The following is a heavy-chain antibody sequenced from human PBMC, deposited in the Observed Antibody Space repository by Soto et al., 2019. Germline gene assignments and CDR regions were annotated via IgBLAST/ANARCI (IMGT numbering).Heavy chain of an antibody. CDR2: INTNSGAT. CDR3: ARGGGTILAPLP. V-gene: IGHV1-2*02. CDR1: GYTFTGYF. Sequence: VASVKVSCKASGYTFTGYFMHWVRQAPGQGLEWMGWINTNSGATKYAHKFQGRVTMTRDTSISTTYMELSGLTSDDTAVYFCARGGGTILAPLPWGQGTLVTVS. J-gene: IGHJ5*02. D-gene: IGHD3-3*01.